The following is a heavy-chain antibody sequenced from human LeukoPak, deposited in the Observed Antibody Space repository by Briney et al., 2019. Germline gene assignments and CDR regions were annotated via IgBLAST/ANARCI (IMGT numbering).Heavy chain of an antibody. CDR2: INPNSGGT. CDR3: ARVRSGSSFDY. D-gene: IGHD1-26*01. CDR1: GYTFTGYY. V-gene: IGHV1-2*02. Sequence: ASVKVSCKASGYTFTGYYMHWVRQAPGQGLEWMGWINPNSGGTNCAQKFQGRVTMTRDTSISTAYMELSRLRSDDTAVYHCARVRSGSSFDYWGQGTLVTVSS. J-gene: IGHJ4*02.